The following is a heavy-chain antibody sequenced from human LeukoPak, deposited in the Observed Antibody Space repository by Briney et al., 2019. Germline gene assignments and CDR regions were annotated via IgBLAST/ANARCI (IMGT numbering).Heavy chain of an antibody. CDR2: INPNSGGT. V-gene: IGHV1-2*02. CDR3: VSLGLVSSTSLTYSPLVRYNAFDI. Sequence: VASVKVSCKASGYTFTGYYMHWVRQAPGQGLEWMGWINPNSGGTNYAQKFQGRVTMTRDTSISTAYMELSRLRSDDTAVYYCVSLGLVSSTSLTYSPLVRYNAFDIWGQGTMVTVSS. J-gene: IGHJ3*02. D-gene: IGHD2-2*01. CDR1: GYTFTGYY.